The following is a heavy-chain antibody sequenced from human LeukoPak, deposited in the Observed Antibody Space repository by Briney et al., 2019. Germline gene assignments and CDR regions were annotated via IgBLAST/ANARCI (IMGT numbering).Heavy chain of an antibody. CDR1: GGTYSSYA. CDR3: AREVRQDAFDI. J-gene: IGHJ3*02. V-gene: IGHV1-69*13. Sequence: ASVNVSCKASGGTYSSYAISWVRQAPGQGLEWMGGIIPIFGTANYAQKFQGRVTITADESTSTAYMELSSLRSEDTAVYYCAREVRQDAFDIWGQGTMVTVSS. CDR2: IIPIFGTA. D-gene: IGHD1-1*01.